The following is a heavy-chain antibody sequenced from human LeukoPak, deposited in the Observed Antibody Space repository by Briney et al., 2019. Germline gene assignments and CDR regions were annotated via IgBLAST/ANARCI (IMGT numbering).Heavy chain of an antibody. Sequence: ASVKLSCKASGYTLPDYGISWVRQSPGQGLEWLGWINSNNGNTNYPQKVEGRVTMTTDKTTNTSYLELRSLRAHDTAVYLCSRGDCRVGSCYVVGTWFDPWGQGTLVSVSS. J-gene: IGHJ5*02. CDR3: SRGDCRVGSCYVVGTWFDP. CDR1: GYTLPDYG. CDR2: INSNNGNT. D-gene: IGHD2-15*01. V-gene: IGHV1-18*01.